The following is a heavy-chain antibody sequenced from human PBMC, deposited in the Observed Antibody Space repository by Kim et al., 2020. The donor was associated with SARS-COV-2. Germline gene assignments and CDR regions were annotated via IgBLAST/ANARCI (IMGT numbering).Heavy chain of an antibody. D-gene: IGHD5-18*01. CDR3: ANQAMVRGFDY. CDR2: ISGSGGST. Sequence: GGSLRISCAASGFTFSSYAMSWVRQAPGKGLEWVAAISGSGGSTYYADSVKGRFTISRDNSKNTLYLQMNSVRAEDTAVYYCANQAMVRGFDYWGQGTLVTVSS. CDR1: GFTFSSYA. V-gene: IGHV3-23*01. J-gene: IGHJ4*02.